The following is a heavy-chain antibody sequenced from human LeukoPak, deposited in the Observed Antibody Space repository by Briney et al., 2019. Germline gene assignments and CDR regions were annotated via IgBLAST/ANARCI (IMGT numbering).Heavy chain of an antibody. D-gene: IGHD4-17*01. CDR3: ARVETVTTPLFDY. CDR1: GDFITAYY. J-gene: IGHJ4*02. Sequence: SETLSLTCTVSGDFITAYYWSWIRQPPGKGLEWIGYVYYSGSTEYNPSLRSRVTISVDTSKNQFSLKLSSVTAADTAVYYCARVETVTTPLFDYWGQGTLVTVSS. CDR2: VYYSGST. V-gene: IGHV4-59*12.